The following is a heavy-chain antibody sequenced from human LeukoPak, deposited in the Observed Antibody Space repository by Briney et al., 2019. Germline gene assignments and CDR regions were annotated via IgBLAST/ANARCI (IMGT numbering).Heavy chain of an antibody. CDR1: GGSFSGYY. Sequence: SETLSLTCAVYGGSFSGYYWSWIRQPPGEGLEWIGEINHSGSTNYNPSLKSRVTISVDTSKNQFSLKLSSVTAADTAVYYCARGDYDYVWGSYRYGYYFDYWGQGTLVTVSS. D-gene: IGHD3-16*02. V-gene: IGHV4-34*01. CDR2: INHSGST. CDR3: ARGDYDYVWGSYRYGYYFDY. J-gene: IGHJ4*02.